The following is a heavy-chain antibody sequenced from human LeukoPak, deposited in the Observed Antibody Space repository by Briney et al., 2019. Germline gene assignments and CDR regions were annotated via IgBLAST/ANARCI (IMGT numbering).Heavy chain of an antibody. CDR1: GFTFSSYE. Sequence: GGSLRLSCAASGFTFSSYEMNWVRQAPGKGLEWVSYISSSGSTIYYTDSVKGRFTISRDNAKDSLYLQMNSLRAEDTAVYYCARDPGSGYEEHFDYWGQGTLVTVSS. J-gene: IGHJ4*02. D-gene: IGHD5-12*01. V-gene: IGHV3-48*03. CDR3: ARDPGSGYEEHFDY. CDR2: ISSSGSTI.